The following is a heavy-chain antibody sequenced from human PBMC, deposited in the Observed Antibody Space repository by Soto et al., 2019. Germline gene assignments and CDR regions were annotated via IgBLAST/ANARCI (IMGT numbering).Heavy chain of an antibody. Sequence: QVQLVQSGAEVKKTGASVKVSCKASGYTFIGYYIHWVRQAPGQGLGWMGWINPNSVGTNYAQRFQGWVTMTRDRSISTAYKEVGRLKSDDTAVYYCASVGGGLDSLGYYGMDVWGQGNTVTVSS. CDR1: GYTFIGYY. J-gene: IGHJ6*02. CDR3: ASVGGGLDSLGYYGMDV. D-gene: IGHD2-2*03. V-gene: IGHV1-2*04. CDR2: INPNSVGT.